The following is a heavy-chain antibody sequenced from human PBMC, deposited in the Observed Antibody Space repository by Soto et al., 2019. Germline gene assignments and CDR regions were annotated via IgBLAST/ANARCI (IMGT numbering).Heavy chain of an antibody. CDR3: ARGYYYDSSGYFNYYYGMDV. CDR1: GGSISSGDYY. V-gene: IGHV4-30-4*01. D-gene: IGHD3-22*01. CDR2: IYYSGST. Sequence: SETLSLTCTVSGGSISSGDYYWSWIRQPPGKGLEWIGYIYYSGSTYYNPSLKSRVTISVDTSKNQFSLKLSSVTAADTAVYYCARGYYYDSSGYFNYYYGMDVWGQGTTVTVSS. J-gene: IGHJ6*02.